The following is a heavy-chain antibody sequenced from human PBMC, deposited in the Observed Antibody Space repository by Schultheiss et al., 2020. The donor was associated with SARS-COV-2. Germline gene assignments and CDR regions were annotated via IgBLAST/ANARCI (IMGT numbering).Heavy chain of an antibody. J-gene: IGHJ4*02. CDR1: GYTFTSYA. Sequence: SVKVSCKASGYTFTSYAMNWVRQAPGQGLEWMGGIIPIFGTANYAQKFQGRVTITADVSTSTAYMELSSLRSEDTAVYYCATEYKGINLGGFDYWGQGTLVTVSS. V-gene: IGHV1-69*13. CDR3: ATEYKGINLGGFDY. D-gene: IGHD3-16*01. CDR2: IIPIFGTA.